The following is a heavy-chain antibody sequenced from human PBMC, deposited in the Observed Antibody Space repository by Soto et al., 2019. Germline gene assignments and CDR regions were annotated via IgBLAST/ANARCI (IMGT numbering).Heavy chain of an antibody. V-gene: IGHV4-30-4*01. CDR2: IYYSGST. D-gene: IGHD3-16*01. Sequence: PSETLFLTCTVSGGSISSGDYYWSWIRQPPGKGLEWIGYIYYSGSTYYNPSLKSRVTISVDTSKNQFSLKLSSVTAADTAVYYCARDLAGLGYYYYGMDVWGQGTTVTV. J-gene: IGHJ6*02. CDR3: ARDLAGLGYYYYGMDV. CDR1: GGSISSGDYY.